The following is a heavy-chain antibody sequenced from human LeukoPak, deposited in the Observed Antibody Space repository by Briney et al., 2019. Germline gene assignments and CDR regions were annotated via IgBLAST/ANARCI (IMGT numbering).Heavy chain of an antibody. CDR2: IYYSGST. J-gene: IGHJ6*03. V-gene: IGHV4-59*01. CDR1: GGSISSYY. D-gene: IGHD3-3*01. Sequence: PSETLSLTCTVSGGSISSYYWSWIRQPPGKGLEWIGYIYYSGSTNYNPSLKSRVTISVDTSKNQFSLKLSSVTAADTAVYYCARDSGPLYYDFWSGYRTPYYYYYMDVWGKGTTVTVSS. CDR3: ARDSGPLYYDFWSGYRTPYYYYYMDV.